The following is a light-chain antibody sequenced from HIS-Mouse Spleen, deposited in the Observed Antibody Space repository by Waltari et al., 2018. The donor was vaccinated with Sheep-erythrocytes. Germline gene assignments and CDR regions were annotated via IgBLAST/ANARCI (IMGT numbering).Light chain of an antibody. V-gene: IGLV2-23*01. Sequence: QSALTQPASVSGSPGQSITISCTGTSSDVGRYNLVSWYQQHPGKAPKLMSYEGSKRPSGVSNRVAGSKAGNTASLTISGLQAEDEADDYCCSYAGSSTPWVFGGGTKLTVL. J-gene: IGLJ3*02. CDR2: EGS. CDR3: CSYAGSSTPWV. CDR1: SSDVGRYNL.